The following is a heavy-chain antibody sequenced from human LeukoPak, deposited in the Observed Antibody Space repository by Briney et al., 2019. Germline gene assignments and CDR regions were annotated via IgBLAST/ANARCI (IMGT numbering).Heavy chain of an antibody. D-gene: IGHD6-19*01. CDR1: GLIFHNYA. Sequence: GGSLRLSCAASGLIFHNYALVWIRQAPGKGPEWVSYISSRDNTIYYADSVKGRFTISRDNVKNSLYLQMNSLRAEDTAVYYCERQWLAWDYWGQGTLVTVSS. CDR3: ERQWLAWDY. CDR2: ISSRDNTI. V-gene: IGHV3-48*03. J-gene: IGHJ4*02.